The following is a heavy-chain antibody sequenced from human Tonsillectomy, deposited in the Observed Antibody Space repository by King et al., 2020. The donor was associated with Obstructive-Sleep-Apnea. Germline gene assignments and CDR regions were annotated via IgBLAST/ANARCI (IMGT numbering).Heavy chain of an antibody. CDR1: GYRFMTYR. CDR2: IFPGDSDT. Sequence: QLVQSGAEVKKPGESLQISCKASGYRFMTYRIGWVRQIPGKGLDWMGTIFPGDSDTRYSPSLQGQVTISADNSISTAYLQWGSLKASDTAIYYCARPVGYCSSISCSDAFDIWGQGTTVTVSS. V-gene: IGHV5-51*01. CDR3: ARPVGYCSSISCSDAFDI. J-gene: IGHJ3*02. D-gene: IGHD2-2*01.